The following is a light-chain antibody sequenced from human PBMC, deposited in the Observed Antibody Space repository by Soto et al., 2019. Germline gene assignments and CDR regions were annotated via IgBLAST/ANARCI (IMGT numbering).Light chain of an antibody. V-gene: IGLV1-44*01. J-gene: IGLJ2*01. CDR2: NTN. CDR3: AAWDGSLNVVL. CDR1: SSNIGTNT. Sequence: QSALTQPPSASGTPGQRVTISCSGSSSNIGTNTVNWYQQLPGSAPQLLLYNTNQRPSAVPGRFSGSKSGTSASLAISGRQYDDEADYYCAAWDGSLNVVLFGGGTKLTVL.